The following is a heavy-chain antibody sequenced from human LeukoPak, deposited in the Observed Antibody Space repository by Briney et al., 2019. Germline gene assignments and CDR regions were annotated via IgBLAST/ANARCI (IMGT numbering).Heavy chain of an antibody. CDR1: GGSISSGDYS. CDR3: AREAPIFGVVITDYYYYGMDV. J-gene: IGHJ6*02. Sequence: PSETLSLTCTVSGGSISSGDYSWSWIRQPPGKGLEWIGYIYYSGSTYYNPSLKSRVTISVDTSRNQFSLKLSSVTAADTAVYYCAREAPIFGVVITDYYYYGMDVWGQGTTVTVSS. V-gene: IGHV4-30-4*01. CDR2: IYYSGST. D-gene: IGHD3-3*01.